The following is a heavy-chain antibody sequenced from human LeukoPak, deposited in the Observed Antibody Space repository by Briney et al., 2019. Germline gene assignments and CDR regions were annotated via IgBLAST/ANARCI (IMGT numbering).Heavy chain of an antibody. J-gene: IGHJ4*02. CDR3: AGGEASGYDYGAFDY. V-gene: IGHV3-7*01. CDR2: IKRDGSEK. D-gene: IGHD5-12*01. Sequence: QPGGSLRLSCAASGFTFSSYAMHWVRQAPGKGLEWVANIKRDGSEKYYVDSVKGRFTISRDNAKNSLYLQMNSLRAEDTAVYYCAGGEASGYDYGAFDYWGQGTLVTVSS. CDR1: GFTFSSYA.